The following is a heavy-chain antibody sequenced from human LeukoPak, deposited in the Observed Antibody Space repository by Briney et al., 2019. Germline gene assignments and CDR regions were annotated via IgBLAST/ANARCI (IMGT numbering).Heavy chain of an antibody. CDR1: GYSIRSGYY. CDR2: IYHSGST. Sequence: KPSETLSLTCTVSGYSIRSGYYWGWIRQPPGKGLEWIGSIYHSGSTYYNPSLKSRVTISVDTSKNQFSLKQSSVTAADTAVYYCARVSYYDSSGSFDYWGQGTLVTVSS. J-gene: IGHJ4*02. D-gene: IGHD3-22*01. CDR3: ARVSYYDSSGSFDY. V-gene: IGHV4-38-2*02.